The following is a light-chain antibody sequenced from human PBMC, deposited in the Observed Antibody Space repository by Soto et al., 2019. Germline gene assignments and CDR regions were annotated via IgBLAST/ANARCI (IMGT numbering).Light chain of an antibody. J-gene: IGKJ4*01. CDR3: QQYYSSTPT. CDR1: QSILSSSNNKNY. Sequence: DIVMTQSPDSLTVSLGERATINCKSSQSILSSSNNKNYLVWYQQKPGQPPTVLINWASTRESGVPDRFSGSGSGADFTLTISSLQAEDVAVYYCQQYYSSTPTFGGGTKLEIK. CDR2: WAS. V-gene: IGKV4-1*01.